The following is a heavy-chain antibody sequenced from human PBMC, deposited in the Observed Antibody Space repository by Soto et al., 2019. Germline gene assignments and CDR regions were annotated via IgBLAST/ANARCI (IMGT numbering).Heavy chain of an antibody. CDR3: AKGGYYVDSSGYFDY. CDR2: INCSGVNT. Sequence: AGGSLRLSCAVSGFTFGDYGMSWVRQAPGKGLEWVSAINCSGVNTNYADSVKGRFTISRDNSKKMLYLQMNSLRAEDTAVYYCAKGGYYVDSSGYFDYWGLGTLVTVSS. V-gene: IGHV3-20*04. CDR1: GFTFGDYG. J-gene: IGHJ4*02. D-gene: IGHD3-22*01.